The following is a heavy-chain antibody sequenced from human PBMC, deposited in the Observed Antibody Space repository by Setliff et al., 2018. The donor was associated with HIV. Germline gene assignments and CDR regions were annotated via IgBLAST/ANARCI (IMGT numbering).Heavy chain of an antibody. V-gene: IGHV1-18*01. CDR1: GYFFSRYA. J-gene: IGHJ4*02. D-gene: IGHD4-17*01. CDR3: TRNYGDYEEGAGY. Sequence: GASVKVSCKASGYFFSRYAFIWVRQAPGQGLEWMGWISAHSGNTKYAQRFQDRLTLTRDTSSNTAYMELRSLRSDDTAVYYCTRNYGDYEEGAGYWGQGTLVTVSS. CDR2: ISAHSGNT.